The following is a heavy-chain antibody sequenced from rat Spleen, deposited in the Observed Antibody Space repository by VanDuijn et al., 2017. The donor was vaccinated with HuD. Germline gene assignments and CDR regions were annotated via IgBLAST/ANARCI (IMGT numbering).Heavy chain of an antibody. Sequence: QVQLKESGPGLVQPSQTLSLTCTVSGFSLTSYTVSWVRQPPGKGLEWMGRVQSNGSTYYNSALKSRLSISRDTSKSQAFLKMNSLQTEDTAIYFCTRDPITTRDYFDYWGQGVMVTVSS. CDR1: GFSLTSYT. CDR3: TRDPITTRDYFDY. D-gene: IGHD1-1*01. CDR2: VQSNGST. V-gene: IGHV2S1*01. J-gene: IGHJ2*01.